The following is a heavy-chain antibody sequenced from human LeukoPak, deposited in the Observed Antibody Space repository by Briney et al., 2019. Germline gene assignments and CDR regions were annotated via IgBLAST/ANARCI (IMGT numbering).Heavy chain of an antibody. D-gene: IGHD7-27*01. V-gene: IGHV3-74*01. CDR2: INSGGSGT. CDR3: ATSLGPLTEY. J-gene: IGHJ4*02. CDR1: GFAFSSNW. Sequence: PGGSLRISCAASGFAFSSNWMHWVRQTPGKGLVWVSRINSGGSGTSYADSVEGRFTISRDNAKNTLYLQMNSLRAEDTAVYYCATSLGPLTEYWGQGTLVTVSS.